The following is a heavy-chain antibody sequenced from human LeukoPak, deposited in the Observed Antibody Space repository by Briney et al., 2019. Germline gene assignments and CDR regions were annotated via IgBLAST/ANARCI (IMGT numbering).Heavy chain of an antibody. CDR3: ARDRGASS. D-gene: IGHD3-10*01. V-gene: IGHV3-7*01. Sequence: PGGSLRLSCAASGFTFSRSWMSWVRQAPGKGLEWVANIKEDGSEKHHVDSVKDRFTISRDNAKNPLYLQMNSLRAEDTAVYYCARDRGASSWGQGTLVTVPS. CDR1: GFTFSRSW. J-gene: IGHJ5*02. CDR2: IKEDGSEK.